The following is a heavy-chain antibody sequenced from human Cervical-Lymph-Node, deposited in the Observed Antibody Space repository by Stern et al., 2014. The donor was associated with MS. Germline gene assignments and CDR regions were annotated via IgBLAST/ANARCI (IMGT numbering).Heavy chain of an antibody. CDR2: IYPGASDT. J-gene: IGHJ4*02. D-gene: IGHD4-23*01. CDR1: GYSFTTYW. V-gene: IGHV5-51*03. CDR3: ATPLGAYGGNSRELGY. Sequence: EVQLVESGAEVRKPGESLKISCKGSGYSFTTYWIGWVRQMPGKGLECMGIIYPGASDTTYSPSFQGQVTISVDKSINTASLQWSSLKASDSAMYYCATPLGAYGGNSRELGYWGQGTLVTVSS.